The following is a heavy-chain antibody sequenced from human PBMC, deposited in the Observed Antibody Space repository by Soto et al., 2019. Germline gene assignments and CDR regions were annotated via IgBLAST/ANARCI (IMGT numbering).Heavy chain of an antibody. J-gene: IGHJ4*02. D-gene: IGHD3-22*01. V-gene: IGHV3-30-3*01. CDR1: GFTFSSYA. Sequence: GGSLRLSCAASGFTFSSYAMHWVRQAPGKGLEWVAVISYDGSNKYYADSVKGRFTISRDNSKNTLYLQMNSLRAEDTAVYYCARDLINYDSSGYYYWGYYFDYWGQGTLVTVSS. CDR3: ARDLINYDSSGYYYWGYYFDY. CDR2: ISYDGSNK.